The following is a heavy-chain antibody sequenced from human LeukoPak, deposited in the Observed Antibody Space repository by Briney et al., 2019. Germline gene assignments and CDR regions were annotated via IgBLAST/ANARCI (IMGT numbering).Heavy chain of an antibody. CDR2: ISSSGSTI. J-gene: IGHJ4*02. D-gene: IGHD2-2*01. V-gene: IGHV3-48*04. CDR3: ARDSGIYCSSTSCYLL. Sequence: PGGSLRLSCAASGFTFSSYSMNWVRQAPGKGLEWVSSISSSGSTIYYADSVKGRFTISRDNAKNSLYLQMNSLRAEDTAVYYCARDSGIYCSSTSCYLLWGQGTLVTVSS. CDR1: GFTFSSYS.